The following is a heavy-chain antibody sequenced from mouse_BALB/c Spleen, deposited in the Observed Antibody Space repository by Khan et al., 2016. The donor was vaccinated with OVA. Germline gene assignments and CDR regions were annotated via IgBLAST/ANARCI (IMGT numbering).Heavy chain of an antibody. J-gene: IGHJ2*01. CDR2: IWAGGST. CDR1: GFSLTSYG. CDR3: ARLEDI. D-gene: IGHD1-3*01. V-gene: IGHV2-9*02. Sequence: QVHLKQSGPGLVAPSQSLSITCTVSGFSLTSYGVPWVRQPPGKGLEWRGVIWAGGSTNYNSALISRLSISKDNSKSQVFLKMNSLQTDDTAMYYCARLEDIWGQGTTLTVSS.